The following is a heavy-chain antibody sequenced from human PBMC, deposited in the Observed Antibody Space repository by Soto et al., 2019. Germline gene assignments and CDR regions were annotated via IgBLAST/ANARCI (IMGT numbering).Heavy chain of an antibody. CDR3: ARDPVFVSYSSSPRKGMDV. D-gene: IGHD6-6*01. Sequence: QVQLQESGPGLVKPSQTLSLTCTVSGGSISSGGYYWSWIRQHPGKGLEWIGYIYYSGSTYYNPSLKSRVTISVDTSKNQFSLKLSSVTAADTAVYYCARDPVFVSYSSSPRKGMDVWGQGTTVTVSS. J-gene: IGHJ6*02. CDR2: IYYSGST. CDR1: GGSISSGGYY. V-gene: IGHV4-31*03.